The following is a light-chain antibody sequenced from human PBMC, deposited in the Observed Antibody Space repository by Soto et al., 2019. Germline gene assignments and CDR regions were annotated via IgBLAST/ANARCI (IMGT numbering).Light chain of an antibody. CDR1: QSVSSSY. Sequence: EIVLTQSPVTMCLSPGDRATMSCXXSQSVSSSYLAWYQQKPGQAPRLLIYGASSRATGIPDRFSGSGSGTDFTLTITRLEPEDFAVYFCQQYGSSPRTFGQGTRLEIK. J-gene: IGKJ5*01. V-gene: IGKV3-20*01. CDR3: QQYGSSPRT. CDR2: GAS.